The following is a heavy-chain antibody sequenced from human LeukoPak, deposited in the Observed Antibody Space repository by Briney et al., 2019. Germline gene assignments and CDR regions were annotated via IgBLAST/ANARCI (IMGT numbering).Heavy chain of an antibody. Sequence: GGSLRLSCAASGFSFSRYAMHRVRQAPGKGLEYVSAISSNGGSTYYANSVKGRFTISRDNSKNTVYLQMGSLRIEDMAVYYCAREKEAGFDYWGQGTLVTVSS. J-gene: IGHJ4*02. CDR1: GFSFSRYA. CDR3: AREKEAGFDY. CDR2: ISSNGGST. V-gene: IGHV3-64*01. D-gene: IGHD6-19*01.